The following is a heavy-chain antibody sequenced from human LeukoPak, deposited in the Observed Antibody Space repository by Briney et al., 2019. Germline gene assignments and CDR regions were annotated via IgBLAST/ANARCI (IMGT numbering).Heavy chain of an antibody. D-gene: IGHD4-17*01. CDR2: INSDGSST. CDR3: ARDVWATVTKAPYYYYYYYLDV. Sequence: GGSLRLSCAASGFTFSSYWMHWVRQAPGKGLVWVSRINSDGSSTSYADSVKGRFTISRDNAKNTLYLQMNSLRAEDTAVYYCARDVWATVTKAPYYYYYYYLDVWGKGTTVTASS. J-gene: IGHJ6*03. CDR1: GFTFSSYW. V-gene: IGHV3-74*01.